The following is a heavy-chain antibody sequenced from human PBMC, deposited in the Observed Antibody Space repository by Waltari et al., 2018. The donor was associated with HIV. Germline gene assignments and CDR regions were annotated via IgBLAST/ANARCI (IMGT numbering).Heavy chain of an antibody. CDR2: ISKGGKKA. D-gene: IGHD6-25*01. J-gene: IGHJ2*01. Sequence: ESGGGAVQPGKSLRLSCEGTGPTLTNYDAPWVRQVPGKGSGGGSAISKGGKKAYYGDSVKGRFTVYREKSKNSVTLQMNSLRLNDTALYYCAGEGRGGGHRGGFDLWGRGTLVLVSS. V-gene: IGHV3-30*07. CDR1: GPTLTNYD. CDR3: AGEGRGGGHRGGFDL.